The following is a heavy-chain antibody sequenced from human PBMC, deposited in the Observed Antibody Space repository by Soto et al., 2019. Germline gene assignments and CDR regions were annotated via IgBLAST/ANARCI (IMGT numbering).Heavy chain of an antibody. J-gene: IGHJ4*01. D-gene: IGHD2-8*01. V-gene: IGHV3-66*02. CDR3: VSRIPNWVFDY. Sequence: VGSLRLSCAVSGFTFTNNYMYWVRQAPGRGLEWVSVMYSGGGIHYADSLMSRFTISTGTYWNNLYLRMLKLRAEDTPAYFCVSRIPNWVFDYWGQGTLVTVSS. CDR1: GFTFTNNY. CDR2: MYSGGGI.